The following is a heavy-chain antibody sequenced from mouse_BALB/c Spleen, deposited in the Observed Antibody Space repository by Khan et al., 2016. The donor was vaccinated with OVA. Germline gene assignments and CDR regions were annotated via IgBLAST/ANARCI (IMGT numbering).Heavy chain of an antibody. CDR1: GYSITSGYG. V-gene: IGHV3-2*02. CDR3: ARTARIKY. J-gene: IGHJ2*01. D-gene: IGHD1-2*01. Sequence: EVELVESGPGLVKPSQSLSLTCTVTGYSITSGYGWNWIRQFPGNKLEWMGYISYSGSTNYNPSLKSRISITRDTSKNQFFLQLNSVTTEDTATYYWARTARIKYWGQGTTLTVSA. CDR2: ISYSGST.